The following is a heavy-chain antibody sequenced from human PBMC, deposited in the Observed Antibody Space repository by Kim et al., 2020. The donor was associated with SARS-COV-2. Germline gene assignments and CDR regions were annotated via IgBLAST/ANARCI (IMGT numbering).Heavy chain of an antibody. Sequence: GGSLRLSCAASGFTFSRYAMNWVRQAPGKGLEWLSYISDSSSYIYYEDSVKGRFTISRDNAKNSLYLQMNSLRVEDTAVYYCARVVGQVSFDSWGLGTLV. CDR3: ARVVGQVSFDS. D-gene: IGHD3-22*01. V-gene: IGHV3-21*01. CDR2: ISDSSSYI. CDR1: GFTFSRYA. J-gene: IGHJ4*02.